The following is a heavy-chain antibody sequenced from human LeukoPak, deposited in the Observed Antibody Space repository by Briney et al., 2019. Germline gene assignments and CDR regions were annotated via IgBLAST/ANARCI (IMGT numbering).Heavy chain of an antibody. CDR3: ATGLLRGYALDY. J-gene: IGHJ4*02. Sequence: GASVKVSCKVSGYTLTELSMHWVRQAPGKGLEWMGGFDPEDGETIYAQKFQGRVTMTEDTSTDTAYMELSSLRSEDTAVYYCATGLLRGYALDYWGQGTLVTVSS. CDR2: FDPEDGET. CDR1: GYTLTELS. V-gene: IGHV1-24*01. D-gene: IGHD5-12*01.